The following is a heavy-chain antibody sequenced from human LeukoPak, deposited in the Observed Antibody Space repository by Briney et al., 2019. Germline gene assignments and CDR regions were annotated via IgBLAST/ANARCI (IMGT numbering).Heavy chain of an antibody. CDR1: GITLSNYG. J-gene: IGHJ4*02. CDR2: ISGSGGGT. CDR3: AKRGVVTRVILVGFHKEAYYFDS. Sequence: EPGGSLRLSCAVSGITLSNYGMSWVRQAPGKGLEWVAGISGSGGGTIYADSVKGRFTISRDNTKNTLYPQMNSLRAEDTAVYFCAKRGVVTRVILVGFHKEAYYFDSWGQGALVTVSS. V-gene: IGHV3-23*01. D-gene: IGHD3-22*01.